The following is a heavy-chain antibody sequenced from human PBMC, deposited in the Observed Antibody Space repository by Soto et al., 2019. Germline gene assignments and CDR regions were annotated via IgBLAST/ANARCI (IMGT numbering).Heavy chain of an antibody. CDR3: AKDTSPRDYYYYYGMDV. V-gene: IGHV3-23*01. J-gene: IGHJ6*02. D-gene: IGHD3-3*01. CDR2: ISGSGGST. CDR1: GFTFSSYA. Sequence: PGGSLGLSCAASGFTFSSYAMSWVRQAPGKGLEWVSAISGSGGSTYYADSVKGRFTISRDNSKNTLYLQMNSLRAEDTAVYYCAKDTSPRDYYYYYGMDVWGQGTTVTSP.